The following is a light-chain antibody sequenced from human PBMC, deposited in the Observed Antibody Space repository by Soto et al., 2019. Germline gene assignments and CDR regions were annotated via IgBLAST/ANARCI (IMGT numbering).Light chain of an antibody. V-gene: IGKV3-11*01. CDR2: DAS. CDR3: QQRSNWPPWT. J-gene: IGKJ2*02. Sequence: EIVLTQSPATLSLSPGERATLSCRASQSVSSYLAWYQQQLGQAPRLLIYDASNRATGIPARFSGSGSGTDFTLTISSLEPEDFAVYYCQQRSNWPPWTFGQGTKLEIK. CDR1: QSVSSY.